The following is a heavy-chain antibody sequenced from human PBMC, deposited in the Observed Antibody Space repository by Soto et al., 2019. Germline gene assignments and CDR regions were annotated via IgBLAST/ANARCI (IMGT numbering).Heavy chain of an antibody. CDR2: INYDGSST. CDR3: TRGPRPTSVGTGAY. CDR1: GFTFSTYW. Sequence: EAQLVESGGGLVQPGGSLRLSCAASGFTFSTYWMHWVRQAPGKGLVWVSRINYDGSSTDYADSVKGRFTISRDNAKNTLYLQMNTLTAEDTAVYYCTRGPRPTSVGTGAYWGQGTLVTVSS. D-gene: IGHD3-10*01. V-gene: IGHV3-74*01. J-gene: IGHJ4*02.